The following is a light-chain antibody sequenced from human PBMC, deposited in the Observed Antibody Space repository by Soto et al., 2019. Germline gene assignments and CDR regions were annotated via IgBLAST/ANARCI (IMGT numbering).Light chain of an antibody. J-gene: IGKJ1*01. CDR3: QRYSDNWT. CDR1: QSISNW. Sequence: DIPMTQSPSTLSASVGDRVTITCRASQSISNWLAWYQQKPGTATNLLIYKASTLQSGVPSRVSGSGSGTEYPLTIRSRQPDDSATYYCQRYSDNWTFGQGTKVEIK. V-gene: IGKV1-5*03. CDR2: KAS.